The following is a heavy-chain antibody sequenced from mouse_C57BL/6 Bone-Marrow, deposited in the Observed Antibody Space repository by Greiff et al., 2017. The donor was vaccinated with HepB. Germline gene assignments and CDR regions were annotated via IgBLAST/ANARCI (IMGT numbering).Heavy chain of an antibody. J-gene: IGHJ4*01. CDR1: EYEFPSHD. CDR3: ARRMGGYYAMDY. Sequence: DVKLVESGGGLVQPGESLKLSCESNEYEFPSHDMSWVRKTPEKRLELVAAINSDGGSTYYPDTMERRFIISRDNTKKTLYLQMSSLRSEDTALYYCARRMGGYYAMDYWGQGTSVTVSS. CDR2: INSDGGST. V-gene: IGHV5-2*03.